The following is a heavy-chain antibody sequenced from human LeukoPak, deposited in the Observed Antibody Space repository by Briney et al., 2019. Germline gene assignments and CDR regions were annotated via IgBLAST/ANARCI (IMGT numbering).Heavy chain of an antibody. J-gene: IGHJ4*02. CDR1: GGSISSSNYY. D-gene: IGHD1-26*01. CDR3: ARYYSGSYGFDY. V-gene: IGHV4-39*01. CDR2: IYYSGST. Sequence: SETLSLTCTVSGGSISSSNYYWGWIRQTPGEGLEWIGYIYYSGSTYYNPSLKSRVTMSVDTSKNQFSLKLSSVTAADTAVYYCARYYSGSYGFDYWGQGTLVTVSS.